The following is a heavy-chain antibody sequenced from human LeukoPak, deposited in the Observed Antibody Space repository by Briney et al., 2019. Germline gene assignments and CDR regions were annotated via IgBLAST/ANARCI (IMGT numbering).Heavy chain of an antibody. CDR1: GYTFTSYG. D-gene: IGHD3-3*01. CDR3: ARNFLERLIDY. V-gene: IGHV1-18*01. J-gene: IGHJ4*02. Sequence: ASVKVSCKTSGYTFTSYGTTWVRQAPGQGLEWMGWISGYNGNTKYAQKLQGRVTMTTDTSTSTAYMELRGLRADDTAVYYCARNFLERLIDYWGQGTLVTVSS. CDR2: ISGYNGNT.